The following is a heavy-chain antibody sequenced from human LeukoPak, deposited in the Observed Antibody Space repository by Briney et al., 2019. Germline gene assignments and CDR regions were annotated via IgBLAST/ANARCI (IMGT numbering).Heavy chain of an antibody. Sequence: GGSLRLSCAASGFTFSSYSMNWVRQAPGKGLEWASSISSSSSYIYYADSVKGRFTISRDNAKNSLYLQMNSLRAEDTAVYYCARDFGLDAFDIWGQGTMVTVSS. D-gene: IGHD3-10*01. CDR1: GFTFSSYS. CDR2: ISSSSSYI. J-gene: IGHJ3*02. V-gene: IGHV3-21*01. CDR3: ARDFGLDAFDI.